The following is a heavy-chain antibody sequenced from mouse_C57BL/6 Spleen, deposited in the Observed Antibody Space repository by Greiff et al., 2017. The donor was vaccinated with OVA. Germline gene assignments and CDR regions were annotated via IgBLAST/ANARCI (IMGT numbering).Heavy chain of an antibody. CDR3: ARSEESRVLLRSLDY. D-gene: IGHD1-1*01. CDR2: ILPGSGST. CDR1: GYTFTGYW. V-gene: IGHV1-9*01. Sequence: QVQLQQSGAELMKPGASVKLSCKATGYTFTGYWIEWVKQRPGHGLEWIGEILPGSGSTNYNEKFKGKATFTADTSSNTAYMQLSSLTSEDSAIYYCARSEESRVLLRSLDYWGQGTTLTVSS. J-gene: IGHJ2*01.